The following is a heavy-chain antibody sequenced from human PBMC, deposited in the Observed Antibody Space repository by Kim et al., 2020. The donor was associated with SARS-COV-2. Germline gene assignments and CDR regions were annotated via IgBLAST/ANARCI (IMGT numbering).Heavy chain of an antibody. CDR3: ARDLSPTTYYYDSSGYGGNNYYYYYGMDV. Sequence: GGSLRLSCAASGFTFSSYEMNWVRQAPGKGLEWVSYISSSGSTIYYADSVKGRFTIPRDNAKNSLYLQMNSLRAEDTAVYYCARDLSPTTYYYDSSGYGGNNYYYYYGMDVWGQGTTVTVSS. V-gene: IGHV3-48*03. CDR2: ISSSGSTI. CDR1: GFTFSSYE. D-gene: IGHD3-22*01. J-gene: IGHJ6*02.